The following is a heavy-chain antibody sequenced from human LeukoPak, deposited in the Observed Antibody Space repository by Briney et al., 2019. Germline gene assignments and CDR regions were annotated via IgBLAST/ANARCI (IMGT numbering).Heavy chain of an antibody. CDR1: GFTFSNYW. CDR2: IKQDGSGK. D-gene: IGHD3-3*01. J-gene: IGHJ6*03. V-gene: IGHV3-7*01. Sequence: PGGSLRLSCAASGFTFSNYWMTWVRQAPGKGLQWVADIKQDGSGKLYAKSVRGRFTISRDNAKMSLFLQMNSLRAEDTAVYYCARDNGVVHGVYYMDVWGKGTTVTVS. CDR3: ARDNGVVHGVYYMDV.